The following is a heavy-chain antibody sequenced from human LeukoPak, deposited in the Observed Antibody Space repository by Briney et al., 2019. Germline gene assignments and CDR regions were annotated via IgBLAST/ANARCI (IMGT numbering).Heavy chain of an antibody. CDR2: IWYDGSNK. CDR3: ARGGWGTYDPGNLDF. V-gene: IGHV3-33*01. CDR1: GFTFSSYG. D-gene: IGHD6-19*01. J-gene: IGHJ4*02. Sequence: GGSLRLSCAASGFTFSSYGMHWVRQAPGKGLEWVAVIWYDGSNKYYADSVKGRFTISRDNSKNTLYLQINSLRAEDTALYYCARGGWGTYDPGNLDFWGQGTLVTVSS.